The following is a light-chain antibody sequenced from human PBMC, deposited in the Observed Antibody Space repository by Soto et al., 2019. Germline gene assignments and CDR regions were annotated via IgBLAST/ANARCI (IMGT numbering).Light chain of an antibody. V-gene: IGLV2-14*01. CDR3: SSYSRSSLFV. CDR2: EAT. J-gene: IGLJ1*01. CDR1: SDDVGAYKY. Sequence: QSALTQPASVSGSPGQSITISCAGTSDDVGAYKYVSWYQQHPGKAPKLMIYEATNRPSGVSDRFSAYKSGNTASLTISGLQAEDEPDYYCSSYSRSSLFVFGSGTTLNVL.